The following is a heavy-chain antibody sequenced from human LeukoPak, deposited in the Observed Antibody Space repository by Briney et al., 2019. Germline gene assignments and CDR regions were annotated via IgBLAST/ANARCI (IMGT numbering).Heavy chain of an antibody. D-gene: IGHD5/OR15-5a*01. CDR1: GGSINSHY. J-gene: IGHJ6*03. CDR3: ARGVYAGTYYYYYYMDV. V-gene: IGHV4-4*07. CDR2: IYANGSA. Sequence: SETLSLTCTVSGGSINSHYWSWIRLPAGKGLEWIGRIYANGSANYNPSLKSRVTMSVDTSNSQFSLKLTSVTAADTAVYYCARGVYAGTYYYYYYMDVWGKGTTVTVSS.